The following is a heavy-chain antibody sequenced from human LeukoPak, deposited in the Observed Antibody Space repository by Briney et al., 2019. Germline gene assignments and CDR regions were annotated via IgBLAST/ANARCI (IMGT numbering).Heavy chain of an antibody. CDR3: ARPVSGDGTAAAQFDY. J-gene: IGHJ4*02. V-gene: IGHV1-2*02. D-gene: IGHD6-13*01. CDR2: IKPDSSNT. Sequence: GSVRVSCTASGFTFTGYYMHWVRQAPGQGLEWMGWIKPDSSNTNYAQKLQGRVTMTRDTSNSTAYMELSRLRSDDTAVYYCARPVSGDGTAAAQFDYWGQGTLVRVS. CDR1: GFTFTGYY.